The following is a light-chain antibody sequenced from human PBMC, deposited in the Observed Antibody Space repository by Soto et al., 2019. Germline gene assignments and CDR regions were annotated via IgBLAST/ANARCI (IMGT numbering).Light chain of an antibody. CDR3: LLYYGGAQLV. Sequence: QTVVTQEPSLTVSPGGTVTLTCASSTGAVTSGNYPSWFQQKPGQTPRTLIYTTNSRHSWTPARVSGSLLGGKAALTLSGVQPEDEAEYYCLLYYGGAQLVFGGGTKLTVL. CDR1: TGAVTSGNY. V-gene: IGLV7-43*01. J-gene: IGLJ3*02. CDR2: TTN.